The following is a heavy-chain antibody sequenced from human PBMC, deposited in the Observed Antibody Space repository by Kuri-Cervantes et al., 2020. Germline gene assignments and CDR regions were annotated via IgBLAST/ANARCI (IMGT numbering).Heavy chain of an antibody. V-gene: IGHV1-2*02. CDR1: GGTFSSYA. D-gene: IGHD1-26*01. CDR2: INPNSGGT. CDR3: ARVPNWRTIVGATGRAFDI. J-gene: IGHJ3*02. Sequence: ASVKVSCKASGGTFSSYAISWVRQAPGQGLEWMGWINPNSGGTNYAQKFQGRVTMTRDTSISTAYMELSRLRSDDTAVYYCARVPNWRTIVGATGRAFDIWGQGTMVTVSS.